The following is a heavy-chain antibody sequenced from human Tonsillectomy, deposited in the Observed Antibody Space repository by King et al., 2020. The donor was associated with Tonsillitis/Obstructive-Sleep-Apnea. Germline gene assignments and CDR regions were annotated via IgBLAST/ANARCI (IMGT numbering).Heavy chain of an antibody. CDR1: GGSISSGGYY. V-gene: IGHV4-31*03. CDR2: IYYSGST. D-gene: IGHD4-23*01. CDR3: ARAQTTVVTAYYFDY. J-gene: IGHJ4*02. Sequence: QLQESGPGLVKPSQTLSLTCTVSGGSISSGGYYWSWIRQHPGKGLEWIGYIYYSGSTYYNPSLKSRVTISVDPSKNQFSLKLSSVTAADTAVYYCARAQTTVVTAYYFDYWGQGTLVTVSS.